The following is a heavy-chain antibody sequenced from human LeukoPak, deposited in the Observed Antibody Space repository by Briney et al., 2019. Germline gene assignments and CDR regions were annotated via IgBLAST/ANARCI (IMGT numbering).Heavy chain of an antibody. V-gene: IGHV3-64D*06. J-gene: IGHJ6*02. Sequence: GGSLRLSCSASGFTFSSYAMHWVRQAPGKGLEYVSAISSNGGSTYYADSVKGRFTISRDNSKNTLYLQMSSLRAEDTAVYYCVKGYGGWGFDYYYYGMDVSGQGTTVTVSS. D-gene: IGHD7-27*01. CDR1: GFTFSSYA. CDR3: VKGYGGWGFDYYYYGMDV. CDR2: ISSNGGST.